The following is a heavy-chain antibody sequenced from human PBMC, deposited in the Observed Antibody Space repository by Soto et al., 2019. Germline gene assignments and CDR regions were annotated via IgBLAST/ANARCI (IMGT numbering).Heavy chain of an antibody. CDR3: AKADVLLWFGELFQTEDYYYYYGMDV. CDR1: GFTFSSYG. CDR2: ISYDGSNK. V-gene: IGHV3-30*18. D-gene: IGHD3-10*01. Sequence: QVQLVESGGGVVQPGRSLRLSCAASGFTFSSYGMHWVRQAPGKGLEWVAVISYDGSNKYYADSVKGRFTISRDNSKNTLYLQMNSLRGEDTAVYYCAKADVLLWFGELFQTEDYYYYYGMDVWGQGTTVTVSS. J-gene: IGHJ6*02.